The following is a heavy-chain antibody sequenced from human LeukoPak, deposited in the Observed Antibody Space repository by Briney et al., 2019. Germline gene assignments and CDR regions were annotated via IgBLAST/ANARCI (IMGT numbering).Heavy chain of an antibody. Sequence: ASVKVSCKASGYTFTSYGISWVRQAPGQGLEWMGWISAYNGNTNYAQKLQGRVTMTTDTSTSTAYMELRSLRSDDTAVYYCARDTYEVMIVVGYHWAWFDPWGQGTLVTVSS. CDR3: ARDTYEVMIVVGYHWAWFDP. V-gene: IGHV1-18*01. CDR2: ISAYNGNT. CDR1: GYTFTSYG. J-gene: IGHJ5*02. D-gene: IGHD3-22*01.